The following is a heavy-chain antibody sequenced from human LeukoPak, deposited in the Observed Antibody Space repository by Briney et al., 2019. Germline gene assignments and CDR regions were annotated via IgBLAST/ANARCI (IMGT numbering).Heavy chain of an antibody. CDR3: ARADYDFWSGYPHFDY. CDR2: INPSGGST. J-gene: IGHJ4*02. D-gene: IGHD3-3*01. V-gene: IGHV1-46*03. Sequence: ASVKVSCKESGYTFTSYYMHWVRQAPGQGLEWMGIINPSGGSTSYAQRFQGRVTMTRDTSTSTVYMELSSLRSEDTAVYYCARADYDFWSGYPHFDYWGQGTLVTVSS. CDR1: GYTFTSYY.